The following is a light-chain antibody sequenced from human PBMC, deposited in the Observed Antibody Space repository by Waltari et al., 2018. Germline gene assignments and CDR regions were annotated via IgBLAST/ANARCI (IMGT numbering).Light chain of an antibody. J-gene: IGKJ4*01. V-gene: IGKV1-39*01. CDR2: AAS. Sequence: SSLSASVGDRVTITCRAGQPISTYLNWYQQKLGQAPKLLIYAASSLQSGVPSRFSGSGSGTDFTLTISSLQPEDFATYYCQQSYSIPLTFGGGTKVEIK. CDR3: QQSYSIPLT. CDR1: QPISTY.